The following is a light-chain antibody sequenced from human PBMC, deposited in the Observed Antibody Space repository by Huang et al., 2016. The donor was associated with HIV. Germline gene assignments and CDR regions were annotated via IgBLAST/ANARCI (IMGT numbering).Light chain of an antibody. Sequence: DIQMTQSPSSLSASVGDRVTITGRASQSLTTYLNWDQQKPGKAPKLLIYAASSLQGGVPSRFSGSGSGTDFTLTISSLQPEDFATYYCQQSYSTPLTFGGGTKVDIK. CDR1: QSLTTY. CDR3: QQSYSTPLT. J-gene: IGKJ4*01. CDR2: AAS. V-gene: IGKV1-39*01.